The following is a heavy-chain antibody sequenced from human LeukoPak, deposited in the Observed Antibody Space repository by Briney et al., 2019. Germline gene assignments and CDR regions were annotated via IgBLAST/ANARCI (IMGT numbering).Heavy chain of an antibody. CDR1: GFTFSSYW. V-gene: IGHV3-7*01. Sequence: GGSLRLSCAASGFTFSSYWMSWVRQAPGKGLEWVANIKQDGSEKYYMGSVKGRLTISRDNAKTSLYLQMNSLRAEDTAVYYCARRYDSSAYYYGHLGYWGQGTLVTVSS. CDR3: ARRYDSSAYYYGHLGY. CDR2: IKQDGSEK. J-gene: IGHJ4*02. D-gene: IGHD3-22*01.